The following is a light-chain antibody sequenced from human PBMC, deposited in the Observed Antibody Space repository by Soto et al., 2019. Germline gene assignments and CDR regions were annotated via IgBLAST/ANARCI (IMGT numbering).Light chain of an antibody. J-gene: IGKJ5*01. CDR3: QQYNKWPPIT. V-gene: IGKV3-15*01. CDR1: QSVNSN. CDR2: GAS. Sequence: EIMMTQSPGTLSVSPGERATLSCRASQSVNSNLAWYPQKPGQAPRLLIYGASTRATGIPASFSGSGSGTEFTLTISSLQSEDFAVYFCQQYNKWPPITFGQGTRLEIK.